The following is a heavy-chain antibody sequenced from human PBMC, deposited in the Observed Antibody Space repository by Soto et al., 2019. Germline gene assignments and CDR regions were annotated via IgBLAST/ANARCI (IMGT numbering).Heavy chain of an antibody. J-gene: IGHJ4*02. CDR3: VREYSPGLFEY. Sequence: ASVKVSCKASGYTFTDFYIHWVRQAPGQGLEWMGYIVPTGGGAGYTEKFLGRITMTRDTSTTTAYMELSNLRFEDTAVYYCVREYSPGLFEYWGQGTQVTVSS. V-gene: IGHV1-46*01. CDR1: GYTFTDFY. CDR2: IVPTGGGA. D-gene: IGHD5-12*01.